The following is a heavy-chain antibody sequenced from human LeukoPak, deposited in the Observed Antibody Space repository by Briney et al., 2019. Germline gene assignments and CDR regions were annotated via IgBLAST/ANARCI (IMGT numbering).Heavy chain of an antibody. CDR3: ARHEDSSGYPASFDY. CDR1: GVSLSSYDYY. CDR2: MYYRGTT. D-gene: IGHD3-22*01. J-gene: IGHJ4*02. V-gene: IGHV4-39*01. Sequence: SETLSLTCTVSGVSLSSYDYYWGRLPPPPGQGLEWSRTMYYRGTTYYNPSLKRRVTIYVDTSKNQYSLKLSSVTAADTAVYYCARHEDSSGYPASFDYWGQRSLVPVSS.